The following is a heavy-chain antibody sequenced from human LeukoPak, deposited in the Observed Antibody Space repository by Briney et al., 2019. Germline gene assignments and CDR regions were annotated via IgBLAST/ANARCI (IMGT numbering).Heavy chain of an antibody. D-gene: IGHD1-26*01. CDR1: GGPFSGYY. CDR3: ARRALRSYRFDY. V-gene: IGHV4-34*01. J-gene: IGHJ4*02. CDR2: INHSGST. Sequence: PSETLSLTCAVYGGPFSGYYWSWIRQPPGKGLEWIGEINHSGSTNYNPSLKSRVTISVDTSKNQFSLKLSSVTAADTAVYYCARRALRSYRFDYWGQGTLVTVSS.